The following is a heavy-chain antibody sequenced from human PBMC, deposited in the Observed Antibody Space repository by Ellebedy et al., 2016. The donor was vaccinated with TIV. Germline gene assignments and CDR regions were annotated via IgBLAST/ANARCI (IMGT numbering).Heavy chain of an antibody. CDR2: IYPDDSDT. CDR1: GYSFSTYW. V-gene: IGHV5-51*01. D-gene: IGHD3-22*01. CDR3: ARQTRSSAYLDRYFDL. Sequence: GGSLRLSCRGSGYSFSTYWIGWVRQMPGKGLEWMGIIYPDDSDTRYSPSFQGQVTISADKSISTAYLQWSSLKASDTAMYYCARQTRSSAYLDRYFDLWGRGTLVTVSS. J-gene: IGHJ2*01.